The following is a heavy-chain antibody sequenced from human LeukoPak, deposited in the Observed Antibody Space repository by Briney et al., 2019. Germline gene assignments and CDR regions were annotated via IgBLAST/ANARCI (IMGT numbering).Heavy chain of an antibody. D-gene: IGHD3-22*01. CDR1: GFTFSTYS. J-gene: IGHJ4*02. V-gene: IGHV3-23*01. Sequence: TGGSLRLSCAASGFTFSTYSMNWVRHAPGKGREWVSAISGRGGRTYYAHSVKGRLTISRDNSKNTLYLQMNSLRAEDTAVYYCAKSTAKTYYYDSSGYRYFDYWGQGTLVTVSS. CDR2: ISGRGGRT. CDR3: AKSTAKTYYYDSSGYRYFDY.